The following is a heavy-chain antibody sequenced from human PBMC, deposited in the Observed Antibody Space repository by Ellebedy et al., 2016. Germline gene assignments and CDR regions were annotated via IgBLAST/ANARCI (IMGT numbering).Heavy chain of an antibody. CDR1: GYTFTSYG. CDR3: ARDETGRFDP. CDR2: ISAYNGNT. V-gene: IGHV1-18*01. J-gene: IGHJ5*02. Sequence: ASVKVSCKSSGYTFTSYGISWVRQAPGQGPEWMGWISAYNGNTNYAQKLRGRVTMTTDTSTNTAYMELRSLTSDDTAVYYCARDETGRFDPWGQGTLVTVSS.